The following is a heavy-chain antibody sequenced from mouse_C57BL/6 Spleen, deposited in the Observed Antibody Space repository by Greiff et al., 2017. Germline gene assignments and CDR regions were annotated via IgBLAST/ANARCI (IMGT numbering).Heavy chain of an antibody. CDR1: GSPFTSYW. CDR3: TRCERWVGARGDYAMDG. Sequence: ELQLQQSGTVLARPGASVKMSCKTSGSPFTSYWMHWLKQRPGQGLEGIGAIYPGNSVTSYNQKFKGKAKLPAVTSASTAYMELSSRTNEDSAVYYCTRCERWVGARGDYAMDGWGQGTSVTVAS. CDR2: IYPGNSVT. D-gene: IGHD1-1*01. J-gene: IGHJ4*01. V-gene: IGHV1-5*01.